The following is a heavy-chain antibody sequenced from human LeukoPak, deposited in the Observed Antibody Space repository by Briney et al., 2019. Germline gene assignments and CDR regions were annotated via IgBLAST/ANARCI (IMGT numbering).Heavy chain of an antibody. V-gene: IGHV4-30-4*01. CDR1: GGSISSGDYY. J-gene: IGHJ4*02. D-gene: IGHD6-13*01. CDR2: VYYTGGT. Sequence: PSETLSLTCSVSGGSISSGDYYWTWMRQPPGKGLEWIGYVYYTGGTGYNPSLRSRVTISVDTSKNQFSLKLTSVTAADTAVYYCARGNGEQQLTGDYWGQGTLVTVSS. CDR3: ARGNGEQQLTGDY.